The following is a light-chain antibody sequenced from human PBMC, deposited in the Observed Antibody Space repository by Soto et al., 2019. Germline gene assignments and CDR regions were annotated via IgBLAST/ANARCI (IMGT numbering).Light chain of an antibody. Sequence: EIVMTQSPVTLSVSPGESATLSCRASQSVSSKVAWYQQKSGQAPRLLIYSASTRATGIPARFSGSGSGTEFTLTISSLQSEDFAVYYCQQYNIWPLTFGGGTKVELK. CDR2: SAS. J-gene: IGKJ4*01. V-gene: IGKV3D-15*01. CDR3: QQYNIWPLT. CDR1: QSVSSK.